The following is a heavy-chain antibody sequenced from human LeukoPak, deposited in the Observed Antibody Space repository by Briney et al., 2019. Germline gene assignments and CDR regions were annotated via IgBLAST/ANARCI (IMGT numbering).Heavy chain of an antibody. CDR3: AKPEGYCSGGSCYGHAFDI. CDR1: GFTFSSYG. V-gene: IGHV3-30*18. D-gene: IGHD2-15*01. J-gene: IGHJ3*02. CDR2: ISYDGSNK. Sequence: GGSLRLSCAASGFTFSSYGMHWVRQAPGKGLEWVAVISYDGSNKYYADSVKGRFTISRDNSKNTLYLQMNSLRAEDTVVYYCAKPEGYCSGGSCYGHAFDIWGQGTMVTVSS.